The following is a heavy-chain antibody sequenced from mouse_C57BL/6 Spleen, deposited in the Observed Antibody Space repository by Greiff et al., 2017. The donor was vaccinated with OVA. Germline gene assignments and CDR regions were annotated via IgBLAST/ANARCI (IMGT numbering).Heavy chain of an antibody. CDR1: GFTFSSYG. Sequence: EVKLVESGGDLVKPGGSLKLSCAASGFTFSSYGMSWVRQTPDKRLEWVATISSGGSYTYYPDSVKGRFTISRDNAKNTLYLQMSSLKSEDTAMYYCARDCGYFDVWGTGTTVTVAS. J-gene: IGHJ1*03. CDR2: ISSGGSYT. CDR3: ARDCGYFDV. V-gene: IGHV5-6*01.